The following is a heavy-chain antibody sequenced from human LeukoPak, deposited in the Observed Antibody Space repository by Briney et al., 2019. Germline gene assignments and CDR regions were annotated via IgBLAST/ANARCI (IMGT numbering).Heavy chain of an antibody. Sequence: ASVKVSCKASGYTFTSYGISWVRQAPGQGLEWMGWISAYNGNTNYAQKLQGRVTMTTDTSTSTAYMELRSLRSDDTAVYCCASITMVRGAPGMDVWGQGTTVTVSS. V-gene: IGHV1-18*01. CDR2: ISAYNGNT. CDR3: ASITMVRGAPGMDV. D-gene: IGHD3-10*01. CDR1: GYTFTSYG. J-gene: IGHJ6*02.